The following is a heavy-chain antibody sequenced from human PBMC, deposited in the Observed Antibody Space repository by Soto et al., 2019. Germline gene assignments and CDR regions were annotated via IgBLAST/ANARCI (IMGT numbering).Heavy chain of an antibody. Sequence: PSETLSLTCTVSGGSISSGDYYWSWIRQPPGKGLEWIGYIYYSGNTYYNPSLKSRLTISVDTSKNQFSLKLSSVTAADTAVYFCARADVGSSTWYPYNYFDYWGQGTLVTVSS. CDR1: GGSISSGDYY. CDR2: IYYSGNT. CDR3: ARADVGSSTWYPYNYFDY. D-gene: IGHD6-13*01. V-gene: IGHV4-30-4*01. J-gene: IGHJ4*02.